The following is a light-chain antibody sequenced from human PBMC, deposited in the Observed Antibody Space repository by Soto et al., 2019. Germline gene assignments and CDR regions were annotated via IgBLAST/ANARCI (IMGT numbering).Light chain of an antibody. Sequence: QSALTQPPSASGSPGQSVTISCTGTSSDVGGYNYVSWYQQHPGKAPKLMIYEVSKRPSGVPDRFSGSKSGNTASLTVSGLQAEDEADYYCSSYAGSNKDYYVFRTGTKLTVL. J-gene: IGLJ1*01. V-gene: IGLV2-8*01. CDR3: SSYAGSNKDYYV. CDR1: SSDVGGYNY. CDR2: EVS.